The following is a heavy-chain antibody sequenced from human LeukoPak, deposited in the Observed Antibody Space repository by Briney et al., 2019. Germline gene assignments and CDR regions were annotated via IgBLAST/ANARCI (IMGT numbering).Heavy chain of an antibody. V-gene: IGHV3-7*01. CDR1: GFTFSSYW. D-gene: IGHD3-22*01. Sequence: GSLRLSCAVSGFTFSSYWMSWVRQAPGEGLEWVANIKEDGTEKYYQDSVKGRFTISRDNAKNSLYLQMNSLRAEDTAVYYCAREVVLSTSAWFEYWGQGTLVTVSS. CDR2: IKEDGTEK. J-gene: IGHJ4*02. CDR3: AREVVLSTSAWFEY.